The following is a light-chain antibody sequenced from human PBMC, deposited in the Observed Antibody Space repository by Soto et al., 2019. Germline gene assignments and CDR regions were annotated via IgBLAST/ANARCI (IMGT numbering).Light chain of an antibody. CDR1: SSDVGNYNL. J-gene: IGLJ1*01. V-gene: IGLV2-23*01. CDR2: EGS. Sequence: QSALTQPASVSGSPGQSITISCTGTSSDVGNYNLVSWYQQHPGKAPKLMIYEGSKRSSGVSNRFSGYKSDNTASLKISGLQAEDEAHYYCCSYARGSKYVFGTGTKLTVL. CDR3: CSYARGSKYV.